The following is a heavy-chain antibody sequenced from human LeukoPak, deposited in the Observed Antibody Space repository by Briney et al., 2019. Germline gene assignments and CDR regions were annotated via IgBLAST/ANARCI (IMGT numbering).Heavy chain of an antibody. D-gene: IGHD1-20*01. V-gene: IGHV4-39*01. CDR2: IDYSENA. J-gene: IGHJ6*03. CDR1: GDSIRSTSEYY. CDR3: ARLQNTGISGRGLMDV. Sequence: PSETLSLTCIISGDSIRSTSEYYWGWIRQSPGKGLEWIGSIDYSENAHYKPSLNGRVTMSVGTSKTQFSLRLSSVTASDTAVYYCARLQNTGISGRGLMDVWGKGTKVIVSS.